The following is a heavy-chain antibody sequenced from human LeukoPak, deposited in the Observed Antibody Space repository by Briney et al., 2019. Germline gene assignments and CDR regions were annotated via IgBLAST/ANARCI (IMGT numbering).Heavy chain of an antibody. D-gene: IGHD3-3*01. J-gene: IGHJ3*02. CDR2: MLYSGST. V-gene: IGHV4-39*07. CDR1: GGSISSYSYY. CDR3: ARDKAVRNDAFDI. Sequence: TSEALSLTCTVSGGSISSYSYYWAWIRQPPGKGLEWIGGMLYSGSTYYNPSLKSRVTISMDTSKKQFSLKLSSVTAADTALYYCARDKAVRNDAFDIWGQGTMVTVSS.